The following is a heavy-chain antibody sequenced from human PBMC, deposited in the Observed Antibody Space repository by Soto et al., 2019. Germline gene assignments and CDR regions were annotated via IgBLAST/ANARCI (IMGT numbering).Heavy chain of an antibody. Sequence: EVQLVESGGGLVQPGGSLRLSCAASGFIFSTYWMHWVRHIPGKGLMWVSRINPDGTDTTYADSVRGRFNIPRDNAKNTPNLQMNSLRAEDTAVYYCIRDSYISGYHYGMDVWGPGTKVPVSS. CDR2: INPDGTDT. CDR1: GFIFSTYW. J-gene: IGHJ6*02. V-gene: IGHV3-74*01. D-gene: IGHD3-3*02. CDR3: IRDSYISGYHYGMDV.